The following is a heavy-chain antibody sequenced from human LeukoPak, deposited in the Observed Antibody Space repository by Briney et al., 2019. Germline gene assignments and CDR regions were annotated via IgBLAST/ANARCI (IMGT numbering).Heavy chain of an antibody. V-gene: IGHV4-4*07. J-gene: IGHJ6*03. CDR2: IYTSGST. Sequence: SETLSLTCTVSGGSISGYYWSWIRQPAGKGLEWIGRIYTSGSTNYNPSLKSRVTMSVDTSKNQFSLKLSSVTAADTAVYYCAREAGEQQLAYYYYYYYMDVWGKGTTVTISS. D-gene: IGHD6-13*01. CDR3: AREAGEQQLAYYYYYYYMDV. CDR1: GGSISGYY.